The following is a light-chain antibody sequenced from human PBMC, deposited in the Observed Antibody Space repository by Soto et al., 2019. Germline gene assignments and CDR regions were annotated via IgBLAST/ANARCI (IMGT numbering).Light chain of an antibody. CDR1: SSDVGGYNY. V-gene: IGLV2-11*01. CDR2: EVS. Sequence: QSALTQPASVSGSPGQSITISCTGTSSDVGGYNYVSWYQQHPGKAPKLMIYEVSNRPSEVPDRFSGSKSGNTASLTISGLQAEDEADYYCCSYAGTYTGVFGTGTKLTVL. CDR3: CSYAGTYTGV. J-gene: IGLJ1*01.